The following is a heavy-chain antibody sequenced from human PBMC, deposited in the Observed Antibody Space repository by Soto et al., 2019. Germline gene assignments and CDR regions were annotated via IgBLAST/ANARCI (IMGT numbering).Heavy chain of an antibody. CDR1: GFTFAGYA. J-gene: IGHJ1*01. Sequence: EVQLLESGGGLVQPGGSLRLSCAPSGFTFAGYAMNWVRQVPGKGLEWVSAITGSGGSTWYADSVKGRFTISRDNYKNTLYVQMNSLRAEDTAVYYCASYYGDYAGGEFFQHWGQGTLVTVSS. CDR3: ASYYGDYAGGEFFQH. D-gene: IGHD4-17*01. V-gene: IGHV3-23*01. CDR2: ITGSGGST.